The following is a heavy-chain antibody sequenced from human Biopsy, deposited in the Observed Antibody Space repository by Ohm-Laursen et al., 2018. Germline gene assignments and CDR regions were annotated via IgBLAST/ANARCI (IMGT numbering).Heavy chain of an antibody. V-gene: IGHV1-18*01. CDR2: ISAYNGHT. Sequence: ASVKVSCKASGYPFITYGISWVRQAPGQGLEWMGRISAYNGHTKFARKFQDRVTMTTDTSTTTAYMDLRSLRSDDTAVYYCARDPHGEGRDYGSYFDYWGQGTLVTVSS. CDR3: ARDPHGEGRDYGSYFDY. CDR1: GYPFITYG. D-gene: IGHD4-17*01. J-gene: IGHJ4*02.